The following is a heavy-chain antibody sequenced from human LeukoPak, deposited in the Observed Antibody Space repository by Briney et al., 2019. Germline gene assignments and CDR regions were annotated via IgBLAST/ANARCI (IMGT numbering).Heavy chain of an antibody. CDR3: ARDGGSPYYFDY. Sequence: SETLSLTCTVSGGSISSNYWSWIRQPPGKGLEWIGYIYYSGSTNYNPSLKSRVTISVDTSKNQFSLKLSSVTAADTAVYYCARDGGSPYYFDYWGQGTLVTVSS. V-gene: IGHV4-59*01. D-gene: IGHD3-16*01. CDR2: IYYSGST. J-gene: IGHJ4*02. CDR1: GGSISSNY.